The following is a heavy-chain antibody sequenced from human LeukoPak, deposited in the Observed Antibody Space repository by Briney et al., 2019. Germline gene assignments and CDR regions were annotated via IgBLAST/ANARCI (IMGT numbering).Heavy chain of an antibody. J-gene: IGHJ4*02. CDR3: ARDHDWAFDL. CDR1: RFTFSNYH. CDR2: INHNAEMI. Sequence: PGGSLRLSCAASRFTFSNYHMSWVRQAPGKGLEWIAYINHNAEMIFYPDFVKGRFTISRDNPKKSLYLQMNALRYEDTAIYYCARDHDWAFDLWGQGTLVTVSS. V-gene: IGHV3-48*02. D-gene: IGHD3-9*01.